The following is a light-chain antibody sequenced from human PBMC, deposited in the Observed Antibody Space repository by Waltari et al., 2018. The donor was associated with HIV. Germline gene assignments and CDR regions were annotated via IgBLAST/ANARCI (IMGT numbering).Light chain of an antibody. CDR1: ALPRQF. V-gene: IGLV3-25*03. CDR2: KGS. CDR3: QSADITGTLGV. J-gene: IGLJ2*01. Sequence: SYELAQPPSVSVSPGQTARLTCSGDALPRQFVYSYQQKPGQAPIVVIYKGSERPSGIPERFSGFISGTTATLTISAVQAEDEADYYCQSADITGTLGVFGGGTRLTV.